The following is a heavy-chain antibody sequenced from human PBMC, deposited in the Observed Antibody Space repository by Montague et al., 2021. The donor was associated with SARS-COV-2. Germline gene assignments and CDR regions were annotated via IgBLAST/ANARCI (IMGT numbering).Heavy chain of an antibody. CDR2: IYYSGST. CDR3: ARVGAYGDYPTPPTFDY. D-gene: IGHD4-17*01. Sequence: SETLSLTCTVSGGSISSYYWSWIRQPPGKGLKWIGYIYYSGSTNYNPSLKSRVTISVDTSKNQFSLKLSSVTAADTAVYYCARVGAYGDYPTPPTFDYWGQGILVTVSS. V-gene: IGHV4-59*01. CDR1: GGSISSYY. J-gene: IGHJ4*02.